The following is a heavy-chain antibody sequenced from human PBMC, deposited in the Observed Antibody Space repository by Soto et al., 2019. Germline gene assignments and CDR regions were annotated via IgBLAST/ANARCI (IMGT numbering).Heavy chain of an antibody. Sequence: QVQLQESGPGLVKPSQTLSLTCTVSGGSISSGDYYWSWIRQPPGKGLEWIGYIYYSGSTFYNPSLKSRLTISVDTSKIQFSLKLSSVTAADTAVYYCARERPDGARLDPWGQGTLVTVSS. CDR2: IYYSGST. J-gene: IGHJ5*02. V-gene: IGHV4-30-4*01. CDR1: GGSISSGDYY. D-gene: IGHD6-6*01. CDR3: ARERPDGARLDP.